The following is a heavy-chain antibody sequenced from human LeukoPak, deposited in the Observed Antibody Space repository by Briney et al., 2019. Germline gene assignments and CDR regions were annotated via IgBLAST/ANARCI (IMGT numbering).Heavy chain of an antibody. CDR1: GGSISSYY. CDR3: ARDLRVEYSSSSRLDYYYYYMDV. CDR2: IYYSGST. Sequence: SETLSLTCTVSGGSISSYYWSWIRQPPGKGLEWIGYIYYSGSTNYNPSLKSRVTISVDTSKNQFSLKLSSVTAADTAVYYCARDLRVEYSSSSRLDYYYYYMDVWGKGTTVTVSS. J-gene: IGHJ6*03. D-gene: IGHD6-6*01. V-gene: IGHV4-59*12.